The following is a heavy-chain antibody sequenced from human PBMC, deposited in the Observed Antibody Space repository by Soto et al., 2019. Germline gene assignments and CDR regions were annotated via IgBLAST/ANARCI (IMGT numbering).Heavy chain of an antibody. D-gene: IGHD3-22*01. Sequence: QVQLVQSGAEVKKPGSSVKVSCKASGGTFSSYAISWVRQAPGQGLEWMGGIIPIFGTANYAQKFQGRVTITADESTSTAYRELSSLRSEDTAVYYCASPTVKYYYDSSNYFGLFEIWGQGTMVTVSS. V-gene: IGHV1-69*12. CDR2: IIPIFGTA. J-gene: IGHJ3*02. CDR1: GGTFSSYA. CDR3: ASPTVKYYYDSSNYFGLFEI.